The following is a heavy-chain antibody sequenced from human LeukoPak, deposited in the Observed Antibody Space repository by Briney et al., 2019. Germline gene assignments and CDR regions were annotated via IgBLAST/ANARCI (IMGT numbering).Heavy chain of an antibody. CDR2: IRYDGSNK. V-gene: IGHV3-30*02. Sequence: GGSLRLSCAASGFTFSSYGMHWVRQAPGKGLEWVAFIRYDGSNKYYADSVKGRFTISRDNSKNTLYLQMNSLRAEDTAVYYCAKVGQWLVVGDFDYWGQGTLVTVSS. CDR3: AKVGQWLVVGDFDY. CDR1: GFTFSSYG. J-gene: IGHJ4*02. D-gene: IGHD6-19*01.